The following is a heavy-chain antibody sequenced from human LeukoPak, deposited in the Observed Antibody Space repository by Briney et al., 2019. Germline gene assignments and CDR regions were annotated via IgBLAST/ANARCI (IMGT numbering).Heavy chain of an antibody. V-gene: IGHV4-38-2*02. CDR3: ARAVVITKGAGWFDP. Sequence: SETLSLTCTVSGYSISSGYYWGWIRQPPGKGLEWIGSIYHSGSTYYNPSLKSRVTISVDTSKNQFSLKLSSVTAADTAVYYCARAVVITKGAGWFDPRGQGTLVTVSS. CDR2: IYHSGST. D-gene: IGHD3-22*01. J-gene: IGHJ5*02. CDR1: GYSISSGYY.